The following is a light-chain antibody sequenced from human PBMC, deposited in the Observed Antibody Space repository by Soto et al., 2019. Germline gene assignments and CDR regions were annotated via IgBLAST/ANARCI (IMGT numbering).Light chain of an antibody. J-gene: IGKJ4*01. CDR2: LGS. CDR1: QSLLHSNGYNY. CDR3: MQALQIPLT. V-gene: IGKV2-28*01. Sequence: DIVMTQSPLSLPVTPGEPASISCRSSQSLLHSNGYNYLDWYLQKPGQSPQLLIYLGSNRASGVSDRVSGSGSGTDFTLKISRVEAEDVGLYYCMQALQIPLTFGGETKVEIK.